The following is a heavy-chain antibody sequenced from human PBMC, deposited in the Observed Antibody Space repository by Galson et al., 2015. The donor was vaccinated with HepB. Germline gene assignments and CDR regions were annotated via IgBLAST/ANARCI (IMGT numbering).Heavy chain of an antibody. V-gene: IGHV3-15*01. CDR2: IKSKTDGGTT. CDR1: GFTFSNAW. CDR3: FGWSYYYYGMDV. Sequence: LRLSCAASGFTFSNAWMSWVRQAPGKGLEWVGRIKSKTDGGTTDYAAPVKGRFTISRDDSKNTLYLQMNSLKTEDTAVYYCFGWSYYYYGMDVWGQGTTVTVSS. J-gene: IGHJ6*02. D-gene: IGHD3-10*01.